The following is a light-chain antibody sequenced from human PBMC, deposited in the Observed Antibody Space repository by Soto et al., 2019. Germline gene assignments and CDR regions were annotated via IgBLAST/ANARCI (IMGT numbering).Light chain of an antibody. Sequence: QSALTQPPSASGSPGQSVTISCTGTSSDVGGYNYVSWYQQHPGKAPKLMISEVNKRPSGVPDRFSGSKSGNTASLTVSGLQAEGEADYFCSSYAGNNIYVFGTGTKLTVL. CDR2: EVN. V-gene: IGLV2-8*01. CDR3: SSYAGNNIYV. CDR1: SSDVGGYNY. J-gene: IGLJ1*01.